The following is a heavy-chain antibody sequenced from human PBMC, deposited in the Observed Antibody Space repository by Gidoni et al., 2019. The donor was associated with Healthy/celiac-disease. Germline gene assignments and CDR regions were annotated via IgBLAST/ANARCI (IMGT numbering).Heavy chain of an antibody. V-gene: IGHV1-2*06. CDR2: INPNSGGT. Sequence: QVQLVQSGAEVKKPGASVKVSCKASGSPFTGYYMHWVRQAPGQGLEWMGRINPNSGGTNYAQKFQGRVTMTRDTSISTAYMELSRLRSDDTAVYYCAIPGAYSSSWDGFDYWGQGTLVTVSS. J-gene: IGHJ4*02. D-gene: IGHD6-13*01. CDR1: GSPFTGYY. CDR3: AIPGAYSSSWDGFDY.